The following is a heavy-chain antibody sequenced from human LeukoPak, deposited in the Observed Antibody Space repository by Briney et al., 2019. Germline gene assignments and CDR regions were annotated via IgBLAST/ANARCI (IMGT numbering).Heavy chain of an antibody. J-gene: IGHJ4*02. CDR3: ARHISPTFTIFGVVIIPDFDY. CDR2: IYYSGST. Sequence: SETLSLTCTVSGGSISSSSYYWGWIRQPPGKGLEWIGSIYYSGSTYYNPSLKSRVTISVDTSKNQFSLKLSSVTAADTAVYYCARHISPTFTIFGVVIIPDFDYWGQGTLVTVSS. D-gene: IGHD3-3*01. CDR1: GGSISSSSYY. V-gene: IGHV4-39*01.